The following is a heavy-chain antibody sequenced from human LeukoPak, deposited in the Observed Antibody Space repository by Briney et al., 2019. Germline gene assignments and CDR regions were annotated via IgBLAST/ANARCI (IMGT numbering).Heavy chain of an antibody. CDR3: AREYGGAYGYGYYY. D-gene: IGHD5-18*01. V-gene: IGHV1-69*04. Sequence: ASVKVSCKASGGTFSSYFISWVRQAPGQGLEWVGRVIPTLGIANYAQSFQGRVTITADKSTGTAYMELSSLRSEDTAVYYCAREYGGAYGYGYYYWGQGTLVSVSS. CDR2: VIPTLGIA. J-gene: IGHJ4*02. CDR1: GGTFSSYF.